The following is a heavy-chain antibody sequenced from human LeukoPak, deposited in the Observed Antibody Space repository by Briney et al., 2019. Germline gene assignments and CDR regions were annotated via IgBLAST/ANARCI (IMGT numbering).Heavy chain of an antibody. D-gene: IGHD6-13*01. J-gene: IGHJ6*02. CDR2: ISGSGGST. Sequence: GGSLRLSCAASGFTFSSYAMSWVRQAPGKGLEWVPAISGSGGSTYYADSVKGRFTISRDNSKNTLYLQMNSLRAEDTAVYYCAKDRRIAAAGLYYYGMDVWGQGTTVTVSS. V-gene: IGHV3-23*01. CDR3: AKDRRIAAAGLYYYGMDV. CDR1: GFTFSSYA.